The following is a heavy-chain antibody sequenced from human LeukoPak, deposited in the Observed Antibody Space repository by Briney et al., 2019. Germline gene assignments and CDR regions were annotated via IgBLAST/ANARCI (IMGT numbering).Heavy chain of an antibody. CDR3: AKESGQDLDFDF. V-gene: IGHV3-23*01. D-gene: IGHD2-15*01. J-gene: IGHJ4*02. CDR2: ISGSGGIT. Sequence: GGSLRLSCAASGLSFSTNAMSWVRQAPGKGLEWVSGISGSGGITHYADSVKGRFTISRDNSKHTLYLQMNSLRAEGTAVYYCAKESGQDLDFDFWGQGNLVTVSS. CDR1: GLSFSTNA.